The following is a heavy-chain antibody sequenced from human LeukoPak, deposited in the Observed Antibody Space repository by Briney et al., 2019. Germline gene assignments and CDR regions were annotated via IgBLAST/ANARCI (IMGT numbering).Heavy chain of an antibody. D-gene: IGHD3-10*01. V-gene: IGHV5-51*01. CDR1: GYSFTSYW. CDR2: IYPGDSDT. J-gene: IGHJ3*02. CDR3: ASRASSYYGSGSSYAFDI. Sequence: GESLKISCEGSGYSFTSYWIGWVRQVPGKGLEWMGIIYPGDSDTRYSPSFQGQVTISADKSISTAYLQWSSLKASDTAMYYCASRASSYYGSGSSYAFDIWGQGTMVTVSS.